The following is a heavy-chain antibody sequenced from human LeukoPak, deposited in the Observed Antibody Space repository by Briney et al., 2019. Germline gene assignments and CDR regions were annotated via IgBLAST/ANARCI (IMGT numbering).Heavy chain of an antibody. CDR1: GFTVSSNY. CDR2: IYSGGGT. V-gene: IGHV3-66*01. CDR3: ASAVVVTAKPYDY. D-gene: IGHD2-21*02. Sequence: GGSLRLSCAASGFTVSSNYMSWVRQAPGKGLEWVSTIYSGGGTYYTDSVKGRFTISRDNSKNTLYLQMNSLRAEDTAVYYCASAVVVTAKPYDYWGQGTLVTVSS. J-gene: IGHJ4*02.